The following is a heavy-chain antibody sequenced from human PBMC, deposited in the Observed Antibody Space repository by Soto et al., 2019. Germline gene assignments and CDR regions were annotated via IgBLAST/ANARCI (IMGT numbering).Heavy chain of an antibody. V-gene: IGHV4-31*03. D-gene: IGHD6-13*01. J-gene: IGHJ5*02. CDR1: GDSISSGGYY. CDR3: ERARRAAAGARFDP. Sequence: SETLSLTCTVSGDSISSGGYYWGWIRQHPGKGLEWIGYIYYSGSTYYNPSLKSRVTISVDTSKNQFSLKLSSVTAADTAVYYCERARRAAAGARFDPWGQRTLVTV. CDR2: IYYSGST.